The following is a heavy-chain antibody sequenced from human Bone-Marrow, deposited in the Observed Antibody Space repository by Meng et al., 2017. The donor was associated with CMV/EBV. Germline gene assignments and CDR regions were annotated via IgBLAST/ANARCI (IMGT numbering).Heavy chain of an antibody. CDR2: ISYDGSNK. CDR1: GFTFSSYA. Sequence: GESLKISCAASGFTFSSYAMHWVRQAPGKGLEWVAVISYDGSNKYYADSVKGRFTISRDNSKNTLYLQMNSLRAEDTAVYYGARDSGEWLLDYWGQGTLVTVSS. D-gene: IGHD3-3*01. V-gene: IGHV3-30*04. CDR3: ARDSGEWLLDY. J-gene: IGHJ4*02.